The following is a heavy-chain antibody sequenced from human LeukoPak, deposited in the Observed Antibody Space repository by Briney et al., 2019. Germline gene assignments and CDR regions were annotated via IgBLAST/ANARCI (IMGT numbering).Heavy chain of an antibody. D-gene: IGHD3-10*01. CDR2: IYYSGST. J-gene: IGHJ6*03. CDR1: GGSISMSSYY. CDR3: ARRLGRKFGERFYYYHYMDV. Sequence: SETLSLTCTVSGGSISMSSYYWGWIRQPPGKGLEWIGSIYYSGSTYYNPSLKSRVTISVDTSKNQFSLKLSSVTAADTAVYYCARRLGRKFGERFYYYHYMDVWGKGTTVTISS. V-gene: IGHV4-39*07.